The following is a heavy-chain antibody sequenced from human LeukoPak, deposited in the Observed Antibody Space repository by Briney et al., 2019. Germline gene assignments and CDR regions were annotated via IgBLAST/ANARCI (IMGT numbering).Heavy chain of an antibody. J-gene: IGHJ4*02. D-gene: IGHD6-13*01. CDR3: ASDVSSSWVYDY. V-gene: IGHV1-2*02. CDR2: INPNSGGT. CDR1: GYTFTGYY. Sequence: ASVKVSCKSSGYTFTGYYMHWVRQAPGQGLEWMGWINPNSGGTNYAQKFQGRVTMTRDTSISTAYMELSRLRSDDTAVYYCASDVSSSWVYDYWGQGTLVTVSS.